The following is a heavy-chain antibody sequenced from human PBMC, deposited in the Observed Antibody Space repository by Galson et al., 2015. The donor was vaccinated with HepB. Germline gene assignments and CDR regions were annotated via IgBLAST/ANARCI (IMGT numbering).Heavy chain of an antibody. CDR1: GYTFTDYY. CDR3: ATRWVPAATGDYYYMDV. Sequence: SCKVSGYTFTDYYMHWVQQAPGRGLEWMGLVDPEDGETIYAEKFQGRVTITADTSTDTAYMELSSLRSEDTAVYYCATRWVPAATGDYYYMDVWGKGTTVTISS. J-gene: IGHJ6*03. D-gene: IGHD2-2*01. CDR2: VDPEDGET. V-gene: IGHV1-69-2*01.